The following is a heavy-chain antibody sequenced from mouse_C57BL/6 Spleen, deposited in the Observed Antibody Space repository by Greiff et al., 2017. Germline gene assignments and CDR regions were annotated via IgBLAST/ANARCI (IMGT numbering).Heavy chain of an antibody. V-gene: IGHV1-52*01. CDR3: AKEGLITTVVEGWYFDV. J-gene: IGHJ1*03. Sequence: VQLQQPGAELVRPGSSVKLSCKASGYTFTSYWMHWVKQRPIQGLEWIGNIDPSDSETHYNQKFKDKATLTVDKSSSTAYMQLSSLTSEDSAVYYCAKEGLITTVVEGWYFDVWGTGTTVTVSS. CDR2: IDPSDSET. CDR1: GYTFTSYW. D-gene: IGHD1-1*01.